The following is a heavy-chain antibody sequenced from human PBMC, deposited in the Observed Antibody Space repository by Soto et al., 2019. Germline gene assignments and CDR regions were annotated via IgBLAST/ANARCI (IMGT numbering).Heavy chain of an antibody. CDR2: IHNSGTT. J-gene: IGHJ5*02. D-gene: IGHD3-16*02. CDR3: ARGVTFRGVIAPRFDT. CDR1: GGSISSGDYY. Sequence: QVQLQESGPGLVKPSQTLSLTYTVSGGSISSGDYYWSWIRQHPGKGLEWIGYIHNSGTTYYIPPLKSRVAMTVDTSKNQLSLKLTSVTAADTAVYYCARGVTFRGVIAPRFDTGGQGTLVTVS. V-gene: IGHV4-31*03.